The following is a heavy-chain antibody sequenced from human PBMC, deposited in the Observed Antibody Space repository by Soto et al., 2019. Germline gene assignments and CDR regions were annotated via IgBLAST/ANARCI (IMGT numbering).Heavy chain of an antibody. V-gene: IGHV3-23*01. CDR2: ISGSGGST. J-gene: IGHJ4*02. D-gene: IGHD4-17*01. Sequence: PGGSLRLSCAASGFTFSSYAMSWVRQAPGKGLEWVSAISGSGGSTYYADSVKGRFTISRGNSKNTLYLQMNSLRAEDTAVYYCAKAEVLMTTVSHFDYWGQGTLVTVSS. CDR3: AKAEVLMTTVSHFDY. CDR1: GFTFSSYA.